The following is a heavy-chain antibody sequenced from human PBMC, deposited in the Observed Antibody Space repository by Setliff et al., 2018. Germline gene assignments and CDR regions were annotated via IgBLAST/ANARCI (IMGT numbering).Heavy chain of an antibody. CDR2: SNAGNGNT. J-gene: IGHJ4*02. Sequence: ASVKVSCKASGYTFTSYAMHWVRQAPGQRLEWMGWSNAGNGNTKYAQEFQGRVTITRDTSTSTVYMELSSLRSEDTAVYYCARDRVNNDGSGPHRVFDYWGQGTLVTVSS. V-gene: IGHV1-3*02. D-gene: IGHD3-22*01. CDR3: ARDRVNNDGSGPHRVFDY. CDR1: GYTFTSYA.